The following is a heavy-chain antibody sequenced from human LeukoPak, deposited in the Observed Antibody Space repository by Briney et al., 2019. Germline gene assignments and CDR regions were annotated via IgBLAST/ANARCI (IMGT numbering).Heavy chain of an antibody. D-gene: IGHD6-19*01. CDR2: INHSGST. CDR3: ARAAVAGMGSGWFDP. CDR1: GGSISSYY. Sequence: PSETLSLTCTVSGGSISSYYWSWIRQPPGKGLEWIGEINHSGSTNYNPSLKSRVTISVDTSKNQFSLKLSSVTAADTAVYYCARAAVAGMGSGWFDPWGQGTLVTVSS. J-gene: IGHJ5*02. V-gene: IGHV4-34*01.